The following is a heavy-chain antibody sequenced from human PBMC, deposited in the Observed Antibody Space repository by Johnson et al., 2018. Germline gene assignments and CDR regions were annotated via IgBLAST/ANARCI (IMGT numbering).Heavy chain of an antibody. D-gene: IGHD6-6*01. Sequence: VQLQESGGGLVQPGGSLRLSCAASGFTFSRYWIHWVRQAPGKGLVWVSRIDSHGSSTTYADSVKGRFTTSRDNAKNTLYLQMNSMRAEDTAVYYCARGYSSSSQVAFDIWGQGTMVTVSS. V-gene: IGHV3-74*01. CDR2: IDSHGSST. CDR3: ARGYSSSSQVAFDI. CDR1: GFTFSRYW. J-gene: IGHJ3*02.